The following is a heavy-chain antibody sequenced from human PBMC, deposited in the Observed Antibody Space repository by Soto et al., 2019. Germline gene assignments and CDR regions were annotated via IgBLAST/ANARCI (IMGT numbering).Heavy chain of an antibody. CDR1: GFTFSSYA. Sequence: EVQLLESGGGLVQPGGSLRLSCAASGFTFSSYAMSWVRQAPGKGLEWVSAISGSGGSTYYADSVKGRFTISRDNSKNTLYLQMTRLRAEDKAVYYCAKVVFGELFPFDYWGQGTLVTVSS. V-gene: IGHV3-23*01. CDR2: ISGSGGST. D-gene: IGHD3-10*02. CDR3: AKVVFGELFPFDY. J-gene: IGHJ4*02.